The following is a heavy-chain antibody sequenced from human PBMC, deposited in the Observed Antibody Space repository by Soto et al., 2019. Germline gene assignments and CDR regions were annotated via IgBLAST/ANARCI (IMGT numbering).Heavy chain of an antibody. V-gene: IGHV2-5*02. CDR2: IYWDDSK. D-gene: IGHD3-9*01. Sequence: QITLKESGPTLVRPTQTLTLTCAFSGFSLSTSGVGVGWIRQPPGKALEWLAVIYWDDSKHYSPSLRSRLTITKCTSKNQVVLTLSNMDPMDTGTYYCAHKGPEDWPLDYWGQGSLVTVSS. CDR1: GFSLSTSGVG. CDR3: AHKGPEDWPLDY. J-gene: IGHJ4*02.